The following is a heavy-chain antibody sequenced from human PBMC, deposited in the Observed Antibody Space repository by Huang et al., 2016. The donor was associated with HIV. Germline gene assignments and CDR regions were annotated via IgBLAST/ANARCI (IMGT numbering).Heavy chain of an antibody. CDR1: GGSLDGYY. V-gene: IGHV4-34*02. J-gene: IGHJ2*01. CDR3: ARGFYDDGSTYWFFDL. Sequence: QVQLQQWGTGLLKPSETLSLTCAVDGGSLDGYYWTWIRQSPTEGLQWRGEMSHRGRPTYSPSLKSRVTISRDIIKDQFSLMWKSVTAADTAVYYCARGFYDDGSTYWFFDLWGRGSLVTVSS. D-gene: IGHD3-16*01. CDR2: MSHRGRP.